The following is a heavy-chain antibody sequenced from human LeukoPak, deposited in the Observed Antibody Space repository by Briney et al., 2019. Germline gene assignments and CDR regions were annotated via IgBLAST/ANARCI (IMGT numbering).Heavy chain of an antibody. CDR2: LYPRDSDT. V-gene: IGHV5-51*01. CDR1: GYNFTRYW. CDR3: ARRMGVASRKNYFDS. D-gene: IGHD5-12*01. Sequence: GESLKISCQAPGYNFTRYWIGWVRQMPGKGMEWMGLLYPRDSDTRYSPSFQGQVTFSADNSINTAYLQWSSLRASDTAIYYCARRMGVASRKNYFDSWGQGTLVTVSA. J-gene: IGHJ4*02.